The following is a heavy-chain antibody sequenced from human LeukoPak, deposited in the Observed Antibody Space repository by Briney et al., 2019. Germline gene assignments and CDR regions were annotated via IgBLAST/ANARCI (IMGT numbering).Heavy chain of an antibody. CDR1: GFTFSSYA. CDR2: ISGSGGST. D-gene: IGHD2-21*01. V-gene: IGHV3-23*01. J-gene: IGHJ3*02. CDR3: ARDPGIASHAFDI. Sequence: GGSLRLSCAASGFTFSSYAMSWVRQAPGKGLEWVTAISGSGGSTYYADSVKGRFTISRDNSKNTLYLQMNSLRAEDTAVYYCARDPGIASHAFDIWGQGTMVTVSS.